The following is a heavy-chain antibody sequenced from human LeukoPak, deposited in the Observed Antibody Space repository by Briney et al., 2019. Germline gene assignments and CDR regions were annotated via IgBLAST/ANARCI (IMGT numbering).Heavy chain of an antibody. D-gene: IGHD3-10*01. V-gene: IGHV1-2*02. Sequence: ASVKVSCKASGYTFTGYYMHWVRQAPGQGLEWMGWINPNSGGTNYAQKFQGRVTMTRDTSISIAYMELSRLRSDDTAVYYCLITMVRGVRNDYWGQGTLVTVSS. CDR3: LITMVRGVRNDY. CDR1: GYTFTGYY. J-gene: IGHJ4*02. CDR2: INPNSGGT.